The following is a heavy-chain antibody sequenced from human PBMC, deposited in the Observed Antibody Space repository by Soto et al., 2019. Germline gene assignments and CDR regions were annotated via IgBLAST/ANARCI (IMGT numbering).Heavy chain of an antibody. CDR3: ARESGSSGWYHFDY. J-gene: IGHJ4*02. D-gene: IGHD6-19*01. CDR2: IHAGNGNT. V-gene: IGHV1-3*05. Sequence: QVQLVQSGAEEKKPGASVKVSCKASGYTFTTYAIHWVRQAPGQTLEWMGWIHAGNGNTKYSQNFQGRVTXXRXTXXSTAYMELSSLRSEDTAVYYCARESGSSGWYHFDYWGQGTLATVSS. CDR1: GYTFTTYA.